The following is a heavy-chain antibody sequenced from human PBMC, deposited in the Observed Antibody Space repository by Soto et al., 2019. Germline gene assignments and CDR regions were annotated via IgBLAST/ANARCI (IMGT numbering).Heavy chain of an antibody. J-gene: IGHJ4*02. CDR1: GFTFSSYG. D-gene: IGHD1-1*01. Sequence: QVQLVESGGGVVQPGRSLRLSCAASGFTFSSYGMHWVRQAPGKGLEWVAVIWYDGSNKYYADSVKGRFTISRDNSKNTLYLQMNSLRAEDTAVYYCARGRVEVGLDYWGQGTLVTVSS. V-gene: IGHV3-33*01. CDR3: ARGRVEVGLDY. CDR2: IWYDGSNK.